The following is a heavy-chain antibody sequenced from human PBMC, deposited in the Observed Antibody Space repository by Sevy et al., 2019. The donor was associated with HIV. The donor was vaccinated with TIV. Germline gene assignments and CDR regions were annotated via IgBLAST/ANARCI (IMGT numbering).Heavy chain of an antibody. V-gene: IGHV4-4*02. CDR1: GGSISSSNW. CDR2: IYHSGST. Sequence: SETLSLTCAVSGGSISSSNWWSWVRQPPGKGLEWIGEIYHSGSTNYNPSLKSRVTISVDKSKNQFSLKLSSVTAADAAVYYCARDLVGGRGYWLSTFDYWGQGTLVTVSS. J-gene: IGHJ4*02. D-gene: IGHD3-9*01. CDR3: ARDLVGGRGYWLSTFDY.